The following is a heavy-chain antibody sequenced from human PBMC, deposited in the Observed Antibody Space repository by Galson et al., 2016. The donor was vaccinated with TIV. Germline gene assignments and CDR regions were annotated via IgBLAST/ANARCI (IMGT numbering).Heavy chain of an antibody. V-gene: IGHV1-46*01. CDR1: GYSVTSYY. Sequence: SVKVSCKASGYSVTSYYLNWVRQGPGQGFEWMGLINPSVGGTTYAPNFQDRVTMTRDTSTGTVYMELSNLRSVDTAVYCCARTQSCGGDCYYFDYWGRGTLVTVSS. D-gene: IGHD2-21*02. CDR3: ARTQSCGGDCYYFDY. J-gene: IGHJ4*02. CDR2: INPSVGGT.